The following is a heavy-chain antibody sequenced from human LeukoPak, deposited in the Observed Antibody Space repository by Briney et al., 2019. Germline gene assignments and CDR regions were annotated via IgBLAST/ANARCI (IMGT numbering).Heavy chain of an antibody. CDR2: IIPIFGTA. D-gene: IGHD3-22*01. CDR1: GGTFSSYA. V-gene: IGHV1-69*05. Sequence: SVKVSCKASGGTFSSYAISWVRQAPGQGLEWMGRIIPIFGTANYAQKFQGRVTITTDESTSTAYMELSSLRSEDTAVYYCARDNLNYYDSSGYYSAFDYWGQGTLVTVSS. J-gene: IGHJ4*02. CDR3: ARDNLNYYDSSGYYSAFDY.